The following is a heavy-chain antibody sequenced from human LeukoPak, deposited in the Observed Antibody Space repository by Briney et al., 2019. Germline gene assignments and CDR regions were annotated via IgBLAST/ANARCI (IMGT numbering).Heavy chain of an antibody. CDR1: GFTVSSNY. J-gene: IGHJ4*02. CDR3: ARDGCGGDCYDY. Sequence: GSLRLSCAASGFTVSSNYMSWVRQAPGKGPEWVSVIYSGGSTYYADSVKGRFTISRDNSKNTLYLQMNSLRAEDTAVYYCARDGCGGDCYDYWGQGTLVTVSS. D-gene: IGHD2-21*02. CDR2: IYSGGST. V-gene: IGHV3-66*01.